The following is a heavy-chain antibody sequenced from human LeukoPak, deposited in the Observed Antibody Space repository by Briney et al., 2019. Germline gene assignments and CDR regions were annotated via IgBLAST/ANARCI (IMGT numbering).Heavy chain of an antibody. Sequence: GGSLRLSCAASGFTFSNYWMHWVRQAPGKGLVWVSRINSDGINTSYADSVKGRFTISRDNAKNSLYLQMNSLRAEDTAVYYCARDYSGYIDYWGQGTLVTVSS. J-gene: IGHJ4*02. D-gene: IGHD5-12*01. CDR3: ARDYSGYIDY. CDR1: GFTFSNYW. V-gene: IGHV3-74*01. CDR2: INSDGINT.